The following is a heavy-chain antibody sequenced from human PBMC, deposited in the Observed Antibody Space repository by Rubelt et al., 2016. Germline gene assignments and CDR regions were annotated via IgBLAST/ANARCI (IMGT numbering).Heavy chain of an antibody. CDR2: ISYDGSNK. CDR1: GLTFSSSA. J-gene: IGHJ4*02. D-gene: IGHD1-26*01. CDR3: ARGWPIVGTTALDY. V-gene: IGHV3-30*04. Sequence: GLTFSSSAMYWVRQAPDKGLEWLAVISYDGSNKYYADSVKGRFTISRDNSKNTLYLQMNSLRAEDTAVYYCARGWPIVGTTALDYWGQGTLVTVSS.